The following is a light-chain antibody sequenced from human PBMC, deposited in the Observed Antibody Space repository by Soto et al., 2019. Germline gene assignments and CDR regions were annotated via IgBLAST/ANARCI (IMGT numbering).Light chain of an antibody. J-gene: IGKJ1*01. CDR1: QGISSY. CDR3: QQSYNSPQT. CDR2: AAS. V-gene: IGKV1-39*01. Sequence: DIQMTQSPSSLSASVGDRVTITCRASQGISSYLNWYQQKPGKAPKLLIYAASSLQSGVPSRFSGSGSGTDFTLTISSLQPEDFATYSCQQSYNSPQTFGQGTKVDIK.